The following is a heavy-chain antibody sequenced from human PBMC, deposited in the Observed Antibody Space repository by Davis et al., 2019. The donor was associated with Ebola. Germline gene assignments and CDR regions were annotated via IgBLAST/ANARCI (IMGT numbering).Heavy chain of an antibody. J-gene: IGHJ4*02. Sequence: SETLSLTCSVSGGSIRNTNYYCAWVRQPPGKGLEWIGSIFYTGTSYFNSSLKSRVTVSVDTSRNHFSLKLNSVTAADTAVYYCARGGGTGTLPFDYWGQGTLVTVSS. D-gene: IGHD1-1*01. CDR2: IFYTGTS. V-gene: IGHV4-39*02. CDR1: GGSIRNTNYY. CDR3: ARGGGTGTLPFDY.